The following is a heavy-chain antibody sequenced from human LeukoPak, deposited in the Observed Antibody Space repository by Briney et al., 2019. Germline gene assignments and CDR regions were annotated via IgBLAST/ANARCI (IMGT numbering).Heavy chain of an antibody. V-gene: IGHV4-59*08. J-gene: IGHJ3*02. Sequence: SETLSLTCTVSGGSISSYYWSWIRQPPGKGLEWIGYFYYSGSTNYNPSLKSRVTISVDTSKNQFSLKLSSVTAADTAVYYCARHRGYYSDAFDIWGQGTMVTVSS. CDR1: GGSISSYY. CDR2: FYYSGST. D-gene: IGHD3-22*01. CDR3: ARHRGYYSDAFDI.